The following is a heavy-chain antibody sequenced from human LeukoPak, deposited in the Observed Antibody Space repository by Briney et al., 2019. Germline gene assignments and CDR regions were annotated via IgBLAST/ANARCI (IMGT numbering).Heavy chain of an antibody. D-gene: IGHD6-13*01. Sequence: GGSLRLSCAASGFTFDDYAMHWVRQAPGKGLEWVSYISSSGSTIYYADSVKGRFTISRDNAKNSLYLQMNSLRAEDTAVYYCARDRKAAADYYYYYYMDVWGKGTTVTVSS. CDR3: ARDRKAAADYYYYYYMDV. CDR1: GFTFDDYA. V-gene: IGHV3-11*04. J-gene: IGHJ6*03. CDR2: ISSSGSTI.